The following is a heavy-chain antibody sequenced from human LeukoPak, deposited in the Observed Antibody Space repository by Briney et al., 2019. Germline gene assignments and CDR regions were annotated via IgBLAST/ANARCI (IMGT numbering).Heavy chain of an antibody. V-gene: IGHV4-59*01. CDR2: MYYSGGT. CDR1: GGSISSSS. D-gene: IGHD3-22*01. CDR3: AREGMIATGREPAEI. J-gene: IGHJ3*02. Sequence: PSETLSLTCGVSGGSISSSSWSWSGQAPGKGLGWMGQMYYSGGTNYNPSLKSRVTMSVDTSKNQFSLKLTSVTAADTAVYYCAREGMIATGREPAEIWGQGTMVTVSS.